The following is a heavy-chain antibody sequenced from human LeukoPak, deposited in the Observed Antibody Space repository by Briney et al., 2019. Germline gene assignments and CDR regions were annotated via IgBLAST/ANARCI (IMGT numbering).Heavy chain of an antibody. CDR2: ISSSGSTI. CDR3: ARALYDSSGYVDY. CDR1: GFTFSSYE. V-gene: IGHV3-48*03. Sequence: PGGSLRLSCAASGFTFSSYEMNWVRQAPGKGLEWVSYISSSGSTIYYADSVKGRFTISRDNAKNSLYLQMNSLRAEDTAAYYCARALYDSSGYVDYWGQGTLVTVSS. D-gene: IGHD3-22*01. J-gene: IGHJ4*02.